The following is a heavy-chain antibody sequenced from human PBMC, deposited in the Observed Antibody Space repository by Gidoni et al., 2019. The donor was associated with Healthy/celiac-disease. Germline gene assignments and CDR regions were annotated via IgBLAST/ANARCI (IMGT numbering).Heavy chain of an antibody. CDR3: AKGALAAADRFDY. J-gene: IGHJ4*02. Sequence: LEWVSAISGSGGSTSYADSVKGRFTISRDNSKNTLYLQMNSLRAEDTAVYYCAKGALAAADRFDYWGQGTLVTVSS. D-gene: IGHD6-13*01. CDR2: ISGSGGST. V-gene: IGHV3-23*01.